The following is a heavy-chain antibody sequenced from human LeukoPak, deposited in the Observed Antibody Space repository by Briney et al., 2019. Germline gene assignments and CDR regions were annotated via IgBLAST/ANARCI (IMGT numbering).Heavy chain of an antibody. CDR1: GYTFTGYY. CDR2: INPNSGGT. CDR3: ARAPGYCSGGSCYFDY. D-gene: IGHD2-15*01. J-gene: IGHJ4*02. V-gene: IGHV1-2*02. Sequence: APVKVSCKASGYTFTGYYMHWVRQAPGQGLEWMGWINPNSGGTNYAQKFQGRVTMTRDTSISTAYMELSRLRSDDTAVYYCARAPGYCSGGSCYFDYWGQGTLVTVSS.